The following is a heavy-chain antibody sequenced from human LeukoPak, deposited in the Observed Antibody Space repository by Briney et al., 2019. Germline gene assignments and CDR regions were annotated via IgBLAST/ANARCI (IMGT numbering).Heavy chain of an antibody. CDR2: ISSNGVST. J-gene: IGHJ4*02. D-gene: IGHD5-18*01. CDR1: GVTISAYG. CDR3: VCNTYGPLFDY. V-gene: IGHV3-64D*06. Sequence: GGSLRLSCSASGVTISAYGMHWGRHPPGQGLEYVSAISSNGVSTYYADSANGRFTISRDNSKTTLYLEMSSRSADDTAMSYCVCNTYGPLFDYWGQGTLVTVSS.